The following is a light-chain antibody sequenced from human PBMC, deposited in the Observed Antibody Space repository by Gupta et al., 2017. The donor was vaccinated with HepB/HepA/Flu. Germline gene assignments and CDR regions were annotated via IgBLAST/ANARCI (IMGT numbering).Light chain of an antibody. CDR1: QSVLYSSNNKNY. V-gene: IGKV4-1*01. Sequence: DIVMTQSPDSLAVSLGERATINCKSSQSVLYSSNNKNYLAWYQQKPGQPPKLLIYWASTRESGVPDRFSGSGSGTDFTLTISSLQAEDVAVSYCQQYYSTPTTFGGGTKVEIK. CDR2: WAS. CDR3: QQYYSTPTT. J-gene: IGKJ4*01.